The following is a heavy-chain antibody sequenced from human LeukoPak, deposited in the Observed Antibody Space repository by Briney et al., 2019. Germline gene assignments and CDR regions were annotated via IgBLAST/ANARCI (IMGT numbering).Heavy chain of an antibody. CDR1: GFTFSSYA. J-gene: IGHJ4*02. V-gene: IGHV3-30-3*01. Sequence: GGSLRLSCAASGFTFSSYAMHWVRQAPGKGLGWVAVIPYDGSKKYYADSVKGRITIYRDNSKTTLYLQMNSLRAEDTAVYYWARGGSSGYWGIDYWGQGTLVTVSS. CDR3: ARGGSSGYWGIDY. D-gene: IGHD6-19*01. CDR2: IPYDGSKK.